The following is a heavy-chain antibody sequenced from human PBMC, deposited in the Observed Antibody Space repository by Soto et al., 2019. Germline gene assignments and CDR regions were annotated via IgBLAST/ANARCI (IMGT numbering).Heavy chain of an antibody. CDR3: AIQRSGVVY. Sequence: GGSLRLSCAASGFIFSTYAMSWVRQAPGKGREWVSGVSGSGGSTYYADSVKGRFTISRDNSKNTLYMQMNSLRAEDTAVYYCAIQRSGVVYWGQGTLVTVSP. D-gene: IGHD6-25*01. CDR1: GFIFSTYA. J-gene: IGHJ4*02. CDR2: VSGSGGST. V-gene: IGHV3-23*01.